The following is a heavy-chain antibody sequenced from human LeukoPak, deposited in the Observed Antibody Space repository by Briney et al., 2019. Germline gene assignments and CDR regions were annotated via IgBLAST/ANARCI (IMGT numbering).Heavy chain of an antibody. CDR2: INHSGST. CDR3: ARRSGITMIVVLISDAFDI. V-gene: IGHV4-34*01. CDR1: AESFSDYY. D-gene: IGHD3-22*01. Sequence: SETLSLTCAVYAESFSDYYWSWIRQPPGKGLEWIGEINHSGSTNYNPSLKTRVTISIDTSNNQFSLKLSSVTAADTAVYYCARRSGITMIVVLISDAFDIWGQGTMVTVSS. J-gene: IGHJ3*02.